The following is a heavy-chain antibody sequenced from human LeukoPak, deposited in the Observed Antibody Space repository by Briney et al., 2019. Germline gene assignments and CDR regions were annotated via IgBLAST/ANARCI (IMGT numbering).Heavy chain of an antibody. CDR3: ANARGSGTYFDY. Sequence: GRSLRLSCAASGFTFDDYAMHWVRQAPGKGLEWVSGISWNSGSIGYADSVKGRFTISRDNAKNSLYLQMNSLRAEDTALYYCANARGSGTYFDYWGQGTLVTVSS. CDR2: ISWNSGSI. CDR1: GFTFDDYA. V-gene: IGHV3-9*01. J-gene: IGHJ4*02. D-gene: IGHD2-15*01.